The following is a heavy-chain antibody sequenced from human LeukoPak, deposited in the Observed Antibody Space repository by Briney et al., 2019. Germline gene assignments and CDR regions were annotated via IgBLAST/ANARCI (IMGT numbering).Heavy chain of an antibody. D-gene: IGHD3-10*01. CDR3: ARDGLGSYDY. CDR1: GFDFSDYT. Sequence: GGSLRLSCAASGFDFSDYTINWVRQAPGKGLEWVSSISSNSRYIYYADSVKGRLTVSRDNAKNSVYLQMNSLRAEDTAVYYCARDGLGSYDYWGQGTLVTVPS. CDR2: ISSNSRYI. J-gene: IGHJ4*02. V-gene: IGHV3-21*01.